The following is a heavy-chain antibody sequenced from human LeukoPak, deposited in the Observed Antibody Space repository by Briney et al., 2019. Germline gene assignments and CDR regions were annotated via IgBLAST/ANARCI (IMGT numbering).Heavy chain of an antibody. D-gene: IGHD2-15*01. V-gene: IGHV3-9*01. CDR1: GFTFDDYA. CDR2: ISWNSGSI. CDR3: AKDPIPGCSGGSCYPYYFDY. J-gene: IGHJ4*02. Sequence: PGRSLRLSCAASGFTFDDYAMHWVRQAPGKGLEWVSVISWNSGSIGYADSVKGRFTISRDNAKNSLYLQMNSLRAEDTALYYCAKDPIPGCSGGSCYPYYFDYWGQGTLVTVSS.